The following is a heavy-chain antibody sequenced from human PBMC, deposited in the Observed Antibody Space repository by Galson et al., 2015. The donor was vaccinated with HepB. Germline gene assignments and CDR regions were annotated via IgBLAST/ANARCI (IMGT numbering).Heavy chain of an antibody. J-gene: IGHJ4*02. CDR1: GYTFTSYY. D-gene: IGHD3-22*01. V-gene: IGHV1-46*01. CDR2: INPSGGST. Sequence: SVKVSCKASGYTFTSYYMHWVRQAPGQGLEWMGIINPSGGSTSYAQKFQGRVTMTRDTSTSTVYMELSSLRSEDTAVYYCARWGKLGSSSWDYYDSSGYEPYDYWGQGTLVTVSS. CDR3: ARWGKLGSSSWDYYDSSGYEPYDY.